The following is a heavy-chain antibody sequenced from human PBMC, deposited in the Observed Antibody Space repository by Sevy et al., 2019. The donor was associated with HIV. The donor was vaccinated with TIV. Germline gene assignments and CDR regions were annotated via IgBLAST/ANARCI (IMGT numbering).Heavy chain of an antibody. CDR2: IYYSGNT. CDR3: TRVAGPFGWSDP. CDR1: GGSITSPDYN. V-gene: IGHV4-30-4*01. Sequence: SETLSLTCSVSGGSITSPDYNWSWVRQPPGKGLEWIGYIYYSGNTYYSPSLKSRASLSIDTSKNQFSLNQNSVTAADTAVYYCTRVAGPFGWSDPWGQGTLVTVSS. D-gene: IGHD6-19*01. J-gene: IGHJ5*02.